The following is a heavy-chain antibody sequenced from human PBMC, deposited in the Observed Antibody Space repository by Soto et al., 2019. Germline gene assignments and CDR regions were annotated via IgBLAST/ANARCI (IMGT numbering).Heavy chain of an antibody. CDR2: ITRSGDST. Sequence: EVQLLESGGGLVQPGGSLRLSCAASGFTFSTYDMTWVRQAPGKGLEWVSSITRSGDSTFHADSVKGRFTISRDNSKNTLFLQMTSLRAEDTAIYTCARGGISSTGLDYWGRGTLVIVSS. CDR1: GFTFSTYD. J-gene: IGHJ4*02. D-gene: IGHD6-13*01. CDR3: ARGGISSTGLDY. V-gene: IGHV3-23*01.